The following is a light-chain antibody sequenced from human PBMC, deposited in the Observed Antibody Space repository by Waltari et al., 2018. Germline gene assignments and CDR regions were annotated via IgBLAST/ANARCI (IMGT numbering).Light chain of an antibody. Sequence: QSVLTQPPSASGTPGQRVTISCSGSTPHIASNYVYWYQHLPGTAPKVLIYRNNQRPSGVPDRFSGSKSGTSASLAISGLRSEDEADYYCAAWDDSLSGPVFGGGTKVTAL. J-gene: IGLJ2*01. CDR1: TPHIASNY. CDR2: RNN. V-gene: IGLV1-47*01. CDR3: AAWDDSLSGPV.